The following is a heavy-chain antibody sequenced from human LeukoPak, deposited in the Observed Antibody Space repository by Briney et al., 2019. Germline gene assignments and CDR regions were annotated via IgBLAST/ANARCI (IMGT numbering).Heavy chain of an antibody. D-gene: IGHD2-21*02. CDR3: ARGPLRGTAAAIDY. V-gene: IGHV3-30*03. CDR1: GFTSNNYG. Sequence: GGSLRLSCAASGFTSNNYGMHWVRQAPGKGLEWVAVISYDGRNKHYPDSVKGRFTISRDISTDTLWLQMDSLRTEDTAVYYCARGPLRGTAAAIDYWGQGTLVTVSS. J-gene: IGHJ4*02. CDR2: ISYDGRNK.